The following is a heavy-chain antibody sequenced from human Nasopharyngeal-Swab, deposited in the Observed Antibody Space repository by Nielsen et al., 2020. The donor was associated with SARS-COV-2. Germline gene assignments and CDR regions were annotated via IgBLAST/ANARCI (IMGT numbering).Heavy chain of an antibody. V-gene: IGHV4-59*01. CDR3: ARERRWLQGNWFDP. J-gene: IGHJ5*02. D-gene: IGHD5-24*01. CDR1: GGSISSYY. Sequence: ESLKISCTVSGGSISSYYWSWIRQPPGKGLEWIGYIYYSGSTNYNPSLKSRVTISVDTSKNQFSLKLSSVTAADTAVYYCARERRWLQGNWFDPWGQGTLVTVSS. CDR2: IYYSGST.